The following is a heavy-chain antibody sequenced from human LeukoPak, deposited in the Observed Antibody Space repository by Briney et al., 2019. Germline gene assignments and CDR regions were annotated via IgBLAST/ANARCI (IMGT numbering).Heavy chain of an antibody. D-gene: IGHD5-12*01. Sequence: PSETLSLTCTVSGGSISSYYWSWIRQPPGKGLEWIGYIYYSGSTNYNPSLKSRVTMSVDTSKNQFSLKLDSMTAADTAVYYCAREVATANGRVFDYWGQGTLVTVSS. J-gene: IGHJ4*02. CDR2: IYYSGST. CDR3: AREVATANGRVFDY. V-gene: IGHV4-59*12. CDR1: GGSISSYY.